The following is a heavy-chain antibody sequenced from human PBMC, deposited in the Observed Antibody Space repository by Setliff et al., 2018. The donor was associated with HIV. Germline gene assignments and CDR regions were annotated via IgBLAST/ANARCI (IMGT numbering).Heavy chain of an antibody. CDR1: GYSFTTSG. V-gene: IGHV1-18*01. CDR2: INIRSGNT. J-gene: IGHJ4*02. CDR3: ARGPPLGNSYGYVNY. Sequence: ASVKVSCKASGYSFTTSGVSWVRQAPGQGLEWMGWINIRSGNTNYAQNFQGRVTMTTDTSTSTAYMGLRSLRSDDTAVYYCARGPPLGNSYGYVNYWGQGTLVTVS. D-gene: IGHD5-18*01.